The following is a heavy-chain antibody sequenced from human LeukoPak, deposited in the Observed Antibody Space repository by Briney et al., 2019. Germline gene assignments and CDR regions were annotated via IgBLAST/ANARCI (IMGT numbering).Heavy chain of an antibody. V-gene: IGHV4-39*01. D-gene: IGHD2-21*02. Sequence: PSETLSLTCTVSGGSISSSSYYWGWLRQPPGKGLEWLGSIYYSGSTYYNPSLKSRVTISVDTSKNQFSLKLSSVTAADTAVYYCARLVTNNYYYYYMDVWGKGTTVTVSS. CDR2: IYYSGST. CDR1: GGSISSSSYY. J-gene: IGHJ6*03. CDR3: ARLVTNNYYYYYMDV.